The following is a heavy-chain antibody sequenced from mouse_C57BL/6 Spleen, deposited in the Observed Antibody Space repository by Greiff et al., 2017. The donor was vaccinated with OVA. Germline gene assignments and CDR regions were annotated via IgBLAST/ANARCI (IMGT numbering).Heavy chain of an antibody. CDR2: ISDGGSYT. V-gene: IGHV5-4*01. J-gene: IGHJ1*03. CDR3: ARDDDTDWYFDD. Sequence: DVHLVESGGGLVKPGGSLKLSCAASGFTFSSYAMSWVRQTPEKRLEWVATISDGGSYTYYPDNVKGRFTISRDNAKNNLYLQMSHLKSEDTAMYYCARDDDTDWYFDDWGTGTTVTVSS. D-gene: IGHD2-12*01. CDR1: GFTFSSYA.